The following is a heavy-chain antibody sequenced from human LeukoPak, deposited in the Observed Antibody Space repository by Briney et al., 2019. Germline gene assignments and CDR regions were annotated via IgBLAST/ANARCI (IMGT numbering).Heavy chain of an antibody. J-gene: IGHJ5*02. D-gene: IGHD3-10*01. Sequence: SETLSLTCTVSGGSISSYYWSWIRQPPGKGLEWIGYIYYSGNTNYNPSFKSRVTISVDMSKKQFSLKLSSVTAADTAVYYCARESYYGSGSSWFDPWGQGTLVTVSS. CDR1: GGSISSYY. CDR2: IYYSGNT. CDR3: ARESYYGSGSSWFDP. V-gene: IGHV4-59*01.